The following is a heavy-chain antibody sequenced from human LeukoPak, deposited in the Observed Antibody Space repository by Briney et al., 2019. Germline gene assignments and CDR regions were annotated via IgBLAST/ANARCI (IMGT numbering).Heavy chain of an antibody. D-gene: IGHD2-15*01. Sequence: PGGSLRLSCAASGFTFSSYSMNWVRQAPGKGLEWVSSISSSSSYIYYADSVKGRFTISRDNAKNSLYLQMNSLRAEDTAVYYCARGRHCSGGSCRGWFDPWGQGTLVTVSS. CDR3: ARGRHCSGGSCRGWFDP. CDR1: GFTFSSYS. J-gene: IGHJ5*02. CDR2: ISSSSSYI. V-gene: IGHV3-21*01.